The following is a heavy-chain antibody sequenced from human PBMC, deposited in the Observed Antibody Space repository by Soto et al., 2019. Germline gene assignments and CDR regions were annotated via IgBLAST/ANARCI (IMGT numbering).Heavy chain of an antibody. V-gene: IGHV4-31*03. CDR1: GGSISSGGYY. CDR2: IYYSGST. J-gene: IGHJ6*02. CDR3: ARDKGPTGTTPGGHYYYGMDV. Sequence: QVQLQESGPGLVKPSQTLSLTCTVSGGSISSGGYYWSWIRQHPGKGLEWIGYIYYSGSTYYNPSLKRRVTISVDTSKNQFSLKLSSVTAADTAVYYCARDKGPTGTTPGGHYYYGMDVWGQGTTVTVSS. D-gene: IGHD1-1*01.